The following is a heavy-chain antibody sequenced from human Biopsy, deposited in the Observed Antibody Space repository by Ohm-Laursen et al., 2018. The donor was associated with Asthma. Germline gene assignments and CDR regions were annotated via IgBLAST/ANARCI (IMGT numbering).Heavy chain of an antibody. V-gene: IGHV1-69*06. J-gene: IGHJ6*02. CDR3: ASPSSSREILYYYYNMDI. D-gene: IGHD6-13*01. CDR2: ISPVFGST. Sequence: GSSVKVSCKASGYTFFSYGISWVRQAPGLGLEWMGGISPVFGSTNIAQKFQGRVTISADIFTKTAYLEVSSLRSDDTAVYYCASPSSSREILYYYYNMDIWGQGTTVTV. CDR1: GYTFFSYG.